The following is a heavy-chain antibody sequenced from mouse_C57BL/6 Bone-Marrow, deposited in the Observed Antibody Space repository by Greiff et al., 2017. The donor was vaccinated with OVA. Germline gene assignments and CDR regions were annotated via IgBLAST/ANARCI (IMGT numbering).Heavy chain of an antibody. CDR3: ARRTTVVADWYFDV. CDR1: GYTFTDYY. V-gene: IGHV1-26*01. D-gene: IGHD1-1*01. Sequence: VQLQQSGPELVKPGASVKISCKASGYTFTDYYMNWVKQSHGQSLEWIGDINPNNGGTSYNQKFKGKATLTVDKSSSTAYMELRSLTSEDSAVYYCARRTTVVADWYFDVWGTGTTVTVSS. J-gene: IGHJ1*03. CDR2: INPNNGGT.